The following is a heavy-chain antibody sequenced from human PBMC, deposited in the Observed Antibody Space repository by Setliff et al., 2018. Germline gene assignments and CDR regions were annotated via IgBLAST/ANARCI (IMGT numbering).Heavy chain of an antibody. V-gene: IGHV4-34*01. D-gene: IGHD1-1*01. CDR2: INQGGSG. J-gene: IGHJ3*02. CDR1: GGSFDTYY. Sequence: PSETLSLTCNVYGGSFDTYYWSWIRQPPGKGLEWFGEINQGGSGDYNPSFKGRVTISVDTSKKQFSLTLTSVTAADTALYYCRQAVVGRDVFDIWGQGTVVTVS. CDR3: RQAVVGRDVFDI.